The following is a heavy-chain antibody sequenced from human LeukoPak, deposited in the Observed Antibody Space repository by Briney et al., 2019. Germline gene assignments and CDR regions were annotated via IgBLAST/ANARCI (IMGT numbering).Heavy chain of an antibody. CDR1: GFTFSSYT. CDR3: AKDETGFLNYFHY. V-gene: IGHV3-23*01. CDR2: IDSSGTKT. J-gene: IGHJ4*02. Sequence: GGSLRLSCAASGFTFSSYTMSWVRKAPGKGLAWVSGIDSSGTKTTYADSVKGRFTISRDNPRNTLYLQMNSLRAEDTAVYYCAKDETGFLNYFHYWGQGALVTVSS. D-gene: IGHD3-3*01.